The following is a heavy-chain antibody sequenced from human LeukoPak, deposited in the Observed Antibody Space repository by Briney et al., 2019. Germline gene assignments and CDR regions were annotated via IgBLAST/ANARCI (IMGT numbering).Heavy chain of an antibody. D-gene: IGHD3-10*01. CDR3: ARGRLWFGESHFDY. J-gene: IGHJ4*02. CDR2: ISYDGSNK. Sequence: GGSLRLSCAASGFTFSTDSMHWVRQAPGKGLEWVAVISYDGSNKYYADSVKGRFTISRDNSKNTLYLQMNSLRAEDTAVYYCARGRLWFGESHFDYWGQGTLVTVSS. CDR1: GFTFSTDS. V-gene: IGHV3-30*04.